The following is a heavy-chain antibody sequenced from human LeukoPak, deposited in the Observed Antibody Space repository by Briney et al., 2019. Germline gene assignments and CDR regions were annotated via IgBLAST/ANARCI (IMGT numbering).Heavy chain of an antibody. Sequence: SETLSLTCTVSGGSIRSYFWSWIRQSPGKGLEWIGYIYDSGSINYNPSLKSRVTISVDTSKNQFSLKLSSVTAADTAVYYCARHYRDGYSTSKYYFDYWGQGTLVTVSS. J-gene: IGHJ4*02. CDR2: IYDSGSI. V-gene: IGHV4-59*08. CDR3: ARHYRDGYSTSKYYFDY. D-gene: IGHD5-24*01. CDR1: GGSIRSYF.